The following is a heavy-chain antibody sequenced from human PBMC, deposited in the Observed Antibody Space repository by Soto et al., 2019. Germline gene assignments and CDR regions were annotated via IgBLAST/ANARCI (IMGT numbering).Heavy chain of an antibody. Sequence: ASVKVSCKASGYTFTGYYMHWVRQAPGQGLEWMGWINPNSGGTNYAQKFQGWVTMTRDTSISTAYMELSSLRSEDTAVYYCARGRSGTIFGVVTSDYYMDVWGKGTTVTVSS. D-gene: IGHD3-3*01. CDR3: ARGRSGTIFGVVTSDYYMDV. CDR1: GYTFTGYY. J-gene: IGHJ6*03. CDR2: INPNSGGT. V-gene: IGHV1-2*04.